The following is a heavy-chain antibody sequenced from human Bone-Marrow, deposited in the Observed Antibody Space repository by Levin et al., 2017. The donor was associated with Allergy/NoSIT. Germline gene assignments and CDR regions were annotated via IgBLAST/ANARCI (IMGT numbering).Heavy chain of an antibody. CDR3: SRGPSNGYYDQLDY. Sequence: ASVKVSCKASGYTFSGYYIHWVRQAPGQGLEWMGRINPNSGGTHYARKFQARVTMTRDTSISAAYMEVSSLRSDDTAVYYCSRGPSNGYYDQLDYWGQGTLVTVSS. D-gene: IGHD3-22*01. V-gene: IGHV1-2*06. CDR1: GYTFSGYY. CDR2: INPNSGGT. J-gene: IGHJ4*02.